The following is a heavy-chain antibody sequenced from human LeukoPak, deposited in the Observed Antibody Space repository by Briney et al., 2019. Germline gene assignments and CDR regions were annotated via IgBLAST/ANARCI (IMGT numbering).Heavy chain of an antibody. V-gene: IGHV4-39*02. D-gene: IGHD5/OR15-5a*01. CDR1: GGAISSSSTSY. J-gene: IGHJ4*02. CDR3: TRGIVLAALGA. CDR2: MYYRGST. Sequence: SETLSLTCTVPGGAISSSSTSYWGWVRHPPGTGLERIWSMYYRGSTFYDPSLKNLVTIRVDPSKNQFSLTQSSGTAAFTAGNYCTRGIVLAALGAGGQGTLVSVSS.